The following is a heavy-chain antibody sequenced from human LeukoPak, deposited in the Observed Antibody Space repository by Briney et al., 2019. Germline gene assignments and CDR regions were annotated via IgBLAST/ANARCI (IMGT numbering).Heavy chain of an antibody. Sequence: GGSLRLSCAASGFTFSSYWMSWVRQAPGKGLERVANIKQDGSEKYFVDSVKGRFTISRDNAKNSLYLQMNSMRAEDTAVYCCARLGVMTIWFGESNYFDYWGQGNLVTVSS. J-gene: IGHJ4*02. CDR2: IKQDGSEK. V-gene: IGHV3-7*03. CDR1: GFTFSSYW. CDR3: ARLGVMTIWFGESNYFDY. D-gene: IGHD3-10*01.